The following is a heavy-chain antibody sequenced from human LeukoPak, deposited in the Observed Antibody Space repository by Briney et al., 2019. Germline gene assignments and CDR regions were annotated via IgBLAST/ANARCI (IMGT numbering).Heavy chain of an antibody. J-gene: IGHJ4*02. CDR3: ARVPLTMFGVVGLFDY. CDR2: IYDSGCT. CDR1: GGSISSGGYY. V-gene: IGHV4-30-2*01. Sequence: PSETLSLTCTVSGGSISSGGYYWSWNRQPPGKGREWIGNIYDSGCTYYTPSLKSRVTISVDRSKNQFSLKLSSVTAADTAVYYCARVPLTMFGVVGLFDYWGQGTLVTVSS. D-gene: IGHD3-3*01.